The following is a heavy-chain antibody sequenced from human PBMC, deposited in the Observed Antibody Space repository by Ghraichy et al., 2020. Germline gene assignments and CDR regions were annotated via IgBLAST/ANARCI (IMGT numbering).Heavy chain of an antibody. CDR3: AAAELGYCSGGSCPTEY. CDR1: GFTFTSSA. Sequence: SVKVSCKASGFTFTSSAVQWVRQARGQRLEWIGWIVVGSGNTNYAQKFQERVTITRDMSTSPAYMELSSLRSEDTAVYYCAAAELGYCSGGSCPTEYWGQGTLVTVSS. CDR2: IVVGSGNT. V-gene: IGHV1-58*01. D-gene: IGHD2-15*01. J-gene: IGHJ4*02.